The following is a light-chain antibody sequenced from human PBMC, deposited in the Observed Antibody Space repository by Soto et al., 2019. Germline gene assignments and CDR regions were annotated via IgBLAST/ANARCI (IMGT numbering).Light chain of an antibody. Sequence: DIVMTQSPDSLAVSLGERATINCKSSQSVLYSSDNKNYLAWYQQKPGQPPKLLIYWASTRESGVPDRFSGSGSGTDFTLTISGLQAEDVALYYCQQYYTLPLTFGGGTKVEIK. J-gene: IGKJ4*01. CDR3: QQYYTLPLT. CDR2: WAS. V-gene: IGKV4-1*01. CDR1: QSVLYSSDNKNY.